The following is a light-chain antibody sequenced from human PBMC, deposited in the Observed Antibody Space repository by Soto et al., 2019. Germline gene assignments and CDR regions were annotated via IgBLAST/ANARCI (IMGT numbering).Light chain of an antibody. CDR2: DNN. Sequence: QSVLTQPPSVSAAPGQKVTISCSGSSSNIGNNYVSWYQHLPGTAPKLPIYDNNERPSGIPDRFSGSKSGTSATLGITGLQTGDEADYYCGTWDTSLSAVVFGGGTKLTVL. CDR1: SSNIGNNY. J-gene: IGLJ2*01. CDR3: GTWDTSLSAVV. V-gene: IGLV1-51*01.